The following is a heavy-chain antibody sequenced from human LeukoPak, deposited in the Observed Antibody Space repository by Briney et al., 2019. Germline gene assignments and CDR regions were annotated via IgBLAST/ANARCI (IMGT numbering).Heavy chain of an antibody. CDR3: ARARNQQPYYYYYMDV. J-gene: IGHJ6*03. CDR2: ISESSSSTT. V-gene: IGHV3-48*03. CDR1: GFTFSSYE. Sequence: GGSLRLSCAASGFTFSSYEMNWVRQAPGKGLEWVSYISESSSSTTYYADSVKGRFTISRDNAKNSLYLQMNSLRAEDTAVYYCARARNQQPYYYYYMDVWGKGTTVTVSS. D-gene: IGHD1-14*01.